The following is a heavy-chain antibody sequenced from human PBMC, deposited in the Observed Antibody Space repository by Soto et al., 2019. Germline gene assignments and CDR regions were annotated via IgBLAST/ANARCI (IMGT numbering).Heavy chain of an antibody. V-gene: IGHV4-34*01. D-gene: IGHD3-16*01. CDR3: ARGALGEQLDAFDI. Sequence: PSETLSLTCAVYGGSFSGYYWSWIRQPPGKGLEWIGEINHSGSTNYNPSLKSRVTISVDTSKNQFSLKLSSVTAADTAVYYCARGALGEQLDAFDIWGQGTMVT. J-gene: IGHJ3*02. CDR1: GGSFSGYY. CDR2: INHSGST.